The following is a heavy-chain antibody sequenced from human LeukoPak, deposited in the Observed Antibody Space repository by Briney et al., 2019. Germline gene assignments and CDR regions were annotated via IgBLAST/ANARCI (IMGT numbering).Heavy chain of an antibody. J-gene: IGHJ3*02. V-gene: IGHV1-8*01. D-gene: IGHD1-26*01. Sequence: ASVKVSCKASGYTFTSYDINWVRQPTGQGLEWMGWMNPNSGNTGYAQKFQGRVTMTRNTSISTAYMELSSLRSEDTAVYYCAGRTGRSYYDYAFDIWGQGTMVTVSS. CDR3: AGRTGRSYYDYAFDI. CDR2: MNPNSGNT. CDR1: GYTFTSYD.